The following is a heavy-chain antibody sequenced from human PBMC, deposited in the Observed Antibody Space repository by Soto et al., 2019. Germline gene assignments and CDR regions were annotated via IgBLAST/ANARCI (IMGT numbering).Heavy chain of an antibody. V-gene: IGHV1-24*01. J-gene: IGHJ4*02. D-gene: IGHD4-17*01. CDR1: GYTLSVLS. CDR2: FDPEDGET. CDR3: ATISYYGDYVGGEKDY. Sequence: ASVKIASKVSGYTLSVLSMHGARQAPGKGLEWMGGFDPEDGETIYAQKFQGRVTMTEDTSTDTAYMELSSLRSEDTAVYYCATISYYGDYVGGEKDYWGQGTLVTVSS.